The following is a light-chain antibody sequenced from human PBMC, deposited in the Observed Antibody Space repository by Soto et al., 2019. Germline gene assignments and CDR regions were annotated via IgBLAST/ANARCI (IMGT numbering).Light chain of an antibody. CDR1: SSDVGNYNY. CDR3: CSYAGSFTYV. V-gene: IGLV2-11*01. Sequence: QSALTQPRSVSGSPGQSITISCTGTSSDVGNYNYVSWYRQHPGKAPKLIIYDVSRRPSGVHDRFSGSKSGNTASLTISGLRADDEADYYCCSYAGSFTYVFGTGTKVTVL. CDR2: DVS. J-gene: IGLJ1*01.